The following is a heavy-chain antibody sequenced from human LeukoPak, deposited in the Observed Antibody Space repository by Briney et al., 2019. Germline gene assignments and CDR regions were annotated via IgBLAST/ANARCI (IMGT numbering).Heavy chain of an antibody. Sequence: SETLSLTCTVSGGSISSGDYYWSWIRQPPGKGLEWIGYIYYSGSTYYNPSLKSRVTISVDTSKNQFSLKLSSVTAADTAVYYCARDPPRRAYYYYYGMDVWGQGTTVTVSS. CDR3: ARDPPRRAYYYYYGMDV. J-gene: IGHJ6*02. CDR1: GGSISSGDYY. V-gene: IGHV4-30-4*01. D-gene: IGHD1-14*01. CDR2: IYYSGST.